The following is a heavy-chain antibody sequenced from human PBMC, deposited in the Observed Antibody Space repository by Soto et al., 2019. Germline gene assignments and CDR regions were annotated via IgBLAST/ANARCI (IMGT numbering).Heavy chain of an antibody. J-gene: IGHJ6*03. V-gene: IGHV3-23*01. CDR2: ITTSGSNT. D-gene: IGHD2-8*01. Sequence: EVQLLESGGGLVQPGGSLRLSCAASGFTFSTYAMSWVRQAPGKGLEWVSTITTSGSNTYYADSVQGRFTIFRDNSKNTLYLQMNGLRAEHTAVYYCAGRYCTNGVCYANYYYYIDVWGKGTTVTVSS. CDR1: GFTFSTYA. CDR3: AGRYCTNGVCYANYYYYIDV.